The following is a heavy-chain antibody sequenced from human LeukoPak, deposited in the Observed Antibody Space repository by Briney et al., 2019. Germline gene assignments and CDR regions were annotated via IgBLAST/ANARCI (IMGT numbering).Heavy chain of an antibody. D-gene: IGHD3-10*01. V-gene: IGHV3-64*02. CDR3: ARSSMVRGVIILDY. CDR1: GFTFSSYA. J-gene: IGHJ4*02. Sequence: GGSLRLSCAASGFTFSSYAMHWVRQAPGKGLEYVSAISSNGGSTHYADSVEGRFTISRDSSKNTLYLQMGSLRAEDMAVYYCARSSMVRGVIILDYWGQGTLVTVSS. CDR2: ISSNGGST.